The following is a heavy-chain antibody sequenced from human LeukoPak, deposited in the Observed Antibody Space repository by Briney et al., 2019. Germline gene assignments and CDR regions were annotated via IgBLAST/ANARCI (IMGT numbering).Heavy chain of an antibody. D-gene: IGHD5-18*01. V-gene: IGHV4-59*08. CDR3: ARHMRGYSYGPFDS. CDR2: VYYSGST. J-gene: IGHJ4*02. CDR1: GDYISSQY. Sequence: SETLSLTCTVSGDYISSQYWRWLRQPPGKGLEWIGFVYYSGSTNYNPSLTSRVTISVDTSKNQFSLKLSSVTAADTAFYYCARHMRGYSYGPFDSWGQGTVVTVSS.